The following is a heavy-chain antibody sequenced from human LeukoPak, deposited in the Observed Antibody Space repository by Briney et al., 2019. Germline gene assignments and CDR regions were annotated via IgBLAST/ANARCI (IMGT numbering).Heavy chain of an antibody. J-gene: IGHJ4*02. CDR3: ARVNRFSGYKFDY. CDR1: GYTFTSYY. Sequence: ASVKVSCKASGYTFTSYYMHWVRQAPGQGLEWMGIINPSGGSTSYAQKFQGRVTMTRDTSISTAYMELSRLRSDDTAVYYCARVNRFSGYKFDYWGQGTLVTVSS. V-gene: IGHV1-46*01. CDR2: INPSGGST. D-gene: IGHD3-22*01.